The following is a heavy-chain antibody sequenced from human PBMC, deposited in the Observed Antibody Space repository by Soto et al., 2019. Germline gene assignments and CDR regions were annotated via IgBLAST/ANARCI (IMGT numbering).Heavy chain of an antibody. V-gene: IGHV1-69*01. CDR1: GGTFSKYA. D-gene: IGHD3-22*01. J-gene: IGHJ6*02. CDR3: AIPLRDRNYYYGMAV. CDR2: TIPMFGTP. Sequence: QVQLVQSGAEMQQPGASVRVSCKASGGTFSKYAFSWVRQAPGQGLEWLGGTIPMFGTPNYAQKFQGRVAISADESTASVYMDLSSLRSEDTAVYFCAIPLRDRNYYYGMAVWGQGTMVTVSS.